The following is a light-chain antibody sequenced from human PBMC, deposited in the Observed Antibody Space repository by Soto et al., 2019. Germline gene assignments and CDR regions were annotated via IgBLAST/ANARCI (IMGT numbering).Light chain of an antibody. CDR1: SSDVGGYDY. CDR2: EVN. V-gene: IGLV2-8*01. J-gene: IGLJ1*01. Sequence: QSVLTQPPSASGSPGQSVTISCSGTSSDVGGYDYVSWFQQHPGKAPKLMIYEVNKRPSGVPDRFSGSKSGNTASLTVSGLQPEDEADYYCTSYGGSNNYVFGTGTKLTVL. CDR3: TSYGGSNNYV.